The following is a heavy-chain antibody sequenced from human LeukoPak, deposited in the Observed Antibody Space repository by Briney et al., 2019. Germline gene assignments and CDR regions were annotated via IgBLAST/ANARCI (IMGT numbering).Heavy chain of an antibody. CDR3: ARANRRHREYSSRNYYYYYMDV. J-gene: IGHJ6*03. CDR1: GFTFSSYG. D-gene: IGHD6-6*01. V-gene: IGHV3-33*01. Sequence: GGSLRLSCAASGFTFSSYGMHWVRQAPGKGLEWVAVIWYDGSNKYYADSVKGRFTISRDNSKNTLYLQMNSPRAEDTAVYYCARANRRHREYSSRNYYYYYMDVWGKGTTVTVSS. CDR2: IWYDGSNK.